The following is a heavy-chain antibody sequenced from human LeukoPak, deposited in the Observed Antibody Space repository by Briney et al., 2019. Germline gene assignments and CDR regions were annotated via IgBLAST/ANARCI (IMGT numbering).Heavy chain of an antibody. Sequence: GASVKVSCKASGYTFTGYYMHWVRQAPGQGLEWMGWINPNSGGTNYAQKFQGRVTMTRDTSISTAYMELSRLRSDDTAVYYCARGIAAADSFFQHWGQGTLVTVSS. V-gene: IGHV1-2*02. J-gene: IGHJ1*01. CDR1: GYTFTGYY. D-gene: IGHD6-13*01. CDR3: ARGIAAADSFFQH. CDR2: INPNSGGT.